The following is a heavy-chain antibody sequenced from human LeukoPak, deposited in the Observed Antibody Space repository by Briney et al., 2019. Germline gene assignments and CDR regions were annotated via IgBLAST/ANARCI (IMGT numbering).Heavy chain of an antibody. D-gene: IGHD5-12*01. V-gene: IGHV4-59*01. CDR2: IYYTGSS. Sequence: PSETLSLTCTVSGGSIRSYYWSWIRQSPGEGLEWIGYIYYTGSSNYNPSLKSRVTISVDTSKNQFSLKLNFVTAADTAVYYCVRGGVATIDYWGQGTLVTVSS. CDR3: VRGGVATIDY. J-gene: IGHJ4*02. CDR1: GGSIRSYY.